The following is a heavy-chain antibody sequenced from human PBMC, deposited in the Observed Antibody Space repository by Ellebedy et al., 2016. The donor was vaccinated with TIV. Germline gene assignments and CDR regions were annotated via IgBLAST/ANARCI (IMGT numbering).Heavy chain of an antibody. Sequence: ASVKVSCXASGYTFTDYHIHWVRQAPGQGLEWMGWVNPNSGGTAYAPRFQGRVTVTWDTSITTTYMDLSSLGSDDTAVYFCARERTGSGGIDYWGQGTQVTVSS. CDR3: ARERTGSGGIDY. D-gene: IGHD1-26*01. CDR1: GYTFTDYH. J-gene: IGHJ4*02. V-gene: IGHV1-2*02. CDR2: VNPNSGGT.